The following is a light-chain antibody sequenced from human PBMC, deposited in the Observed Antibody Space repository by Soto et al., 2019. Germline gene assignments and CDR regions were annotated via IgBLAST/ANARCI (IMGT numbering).Light chain of an antibody. J-gene: IGKJ1*01. Sequence: EIVLTQSPAILSLSPGERATLSCRASQSVTNSLAWYQQKPGQAPRLLIYHASNRATGVLARFSGSGSGTDFTLTISSLEPADFAVYYCQQRRTFGQGTKVEIK. CDR3: QQRRT. CDR2: HAS. CDR1: QSVTNS. V-gene: IGKV3-11*01.